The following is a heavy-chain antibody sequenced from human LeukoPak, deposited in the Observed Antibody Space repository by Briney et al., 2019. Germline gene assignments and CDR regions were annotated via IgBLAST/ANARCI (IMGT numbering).Heavy chain of an antibody. J-gene: IGHJ2*01. CDR2: ISYTGST. Sequence: SETLSLTCTVSGGSLSSYYWSWIRQPPGKGLEWIGYISYTGSTNYYPSLKSRVTISVDTSKNQFSLKLSSVTAADTAVYYCARLPYSSGLIAYWYFDLWGRGTLVTVSS. CDR3: ARLPYSSGLIAYWYFDL. CDR1: GGSLSSYY. D-gene: IGHD6-25*01. V-gene: IGHV4-59*08.